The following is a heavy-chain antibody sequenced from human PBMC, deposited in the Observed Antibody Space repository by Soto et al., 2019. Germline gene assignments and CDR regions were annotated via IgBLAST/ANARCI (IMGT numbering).Heavy chain of an antibody. CDR2: ISGSGGST. CDR1: GFTFSSYA. CDR3: AKDPSEMGSSPSIVVLDI. D-gene: IGHD2-2*01. Sequence: PGGSLRLSCAASGFTFSSYAMSWVRQAPGKGLEWVSAISGSGGSTYYADSVKGRFTISRDNSKNTLYLQMNSLRAEDTAVYYCAKDPSEMGSSPSIVVLDIGGKGKRAPVPS. V-gene: IGHV3-23*01. J-gene: IGHJ6*04.